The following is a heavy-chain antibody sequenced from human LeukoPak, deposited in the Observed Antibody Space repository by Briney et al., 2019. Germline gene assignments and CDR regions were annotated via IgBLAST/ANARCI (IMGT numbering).Heavy chain of an antibody. CDR3: ARGLLRYFDWLNQEGAFDI. CDR2: ISSSSYI. Sequence: GGSLRLSCAASGFTFSSYSMNWARQAPGKGLEWVSSISSSSYIYYADSVKGRFTISRDNAKNSLYLQMNSLRAEDTAVYYCARGLLRYFDWLNQEGAFDIWGQGTMVTVSS. D-gene: IGHD3-9*01. CDR1: GFTFSSYS. V-gene: IGHV3-21*01. J-gene: IGHJ3*02.